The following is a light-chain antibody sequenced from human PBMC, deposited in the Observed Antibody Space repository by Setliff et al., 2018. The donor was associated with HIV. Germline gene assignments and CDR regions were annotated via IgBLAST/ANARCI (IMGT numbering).Light chain of an antibody. Sequence: QSALTQPASVSGSPGQSITISCTGTSSDVGSYNLVSWYQQHPGKAPKLMIYEVSKRPSGVSNRFSGSKSGNTASLTISGLQAEDEADYYCCSYAGSSTPYVFGTGTKGTVL. V-gene: IGLV2-23*02. CDR3: CSYAGSSTPYV. CDR1: SSDVGSYNL. CDR2: EVS. J-gene: IGLJ1*01.